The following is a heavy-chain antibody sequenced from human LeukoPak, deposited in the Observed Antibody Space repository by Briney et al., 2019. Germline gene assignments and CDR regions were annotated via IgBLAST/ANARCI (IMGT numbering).Heavy chain of an antibody. Sequence: PGGTLRLSCAASGFSFSTYEMNWVRQAPGKGLEWVSYISSSGSPIYYADPVKGRFTIPRDNAKNSLYLQMNSRRAEDTAVYYCARRGWSASTNAWSQGTLVTLHS. V-gene: IGHV3-48*03. CDR1: GFSFSTYE. CDR2: ISSSGSPI. CDR3: ARRGWSASTNA. D-gene: IGHD3-3*01. J-gene: IGHJ5*02.